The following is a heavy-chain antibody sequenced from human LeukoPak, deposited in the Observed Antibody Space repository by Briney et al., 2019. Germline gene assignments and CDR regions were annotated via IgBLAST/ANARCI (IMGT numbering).Heavy chain of an antibody. CDR1: GFTFTTSW. J-gene: IGHJ3*01. V-gene: IGHV3-74*01. D-gene: IGHD6-13*01. Sequence: PGGSLRLSCAAAGFTFTTSWMHWFRQAPGKGLVWVSRIESDGASTTYAASVKGRFTISRDTAKNTMYMPMNRLRAEDTDVYYCARDQDRSTWYRGAFDVWGQGTMVSVSS. CDR2: IESDGAST. CDR3: ARDQDRSTWYRGAFDV.